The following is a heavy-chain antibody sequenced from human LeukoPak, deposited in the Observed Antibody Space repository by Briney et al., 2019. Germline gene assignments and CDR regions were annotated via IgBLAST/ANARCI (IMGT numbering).Heavy chain of an antibody. CDR1: GFTFSSYA. D-gene: IGHD5-24*01. Sequence: GGSLRLSCAASGFTFSSYAMNWVRQAPGKGLEWVSAIDNSGAVTYYADSVKGRFTISRDNSKNTLYLQMSSLRVEDTAIYYCAIVATVTANFNYWGQGTLLTVFS. V-gene: IGHV3-23*01. CDR2: IDNSGAVT. CDR3: AIVATVTANFNY. J-gene: IGHJ4*02.